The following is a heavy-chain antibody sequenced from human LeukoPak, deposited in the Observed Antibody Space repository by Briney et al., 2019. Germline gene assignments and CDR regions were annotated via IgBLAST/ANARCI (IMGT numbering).Heavy chain of an antibody. D-gene: IGHD3-9*01. CDR2: INPNSGGT. J-gene: IGHJ5*02. CDR1: VGTFSSYA. CDR3: ARSLLRYFDWYDD. V-gene: IGHV1-2*02. Sequence: GASVKVSCKASVGTFSSYAISWVRQAPGQGLEWMGWINPNSGGTNYAQKFQGRVTMTRDTSISTAYMELSRLRSDDTAVYYCARSLLRYFDWYDDWGQGTLVTVSS.